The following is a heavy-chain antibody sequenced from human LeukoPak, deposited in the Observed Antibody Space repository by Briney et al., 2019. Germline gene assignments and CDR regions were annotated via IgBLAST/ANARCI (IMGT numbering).Heavy chain of an antibody. CDR1: GFTFSSYA. Sequence: GGSLRLSCAASGFTFSSYAMHWVRQAPGKGLEWVAVISYDGSNKYYADSVKGRFTISRDNSKNTLYLQMNSLRAGDTAVYYCARDGVYYDSSGFGYWGQGTLVTVSS. CDR3: ARDGVYYDSSGFGY. V-gene: IGHV3-30-3*01. CDR2: ISYDGSNK. J-gene: IGHJ4*02. D-gene: IGHD3-22*01.